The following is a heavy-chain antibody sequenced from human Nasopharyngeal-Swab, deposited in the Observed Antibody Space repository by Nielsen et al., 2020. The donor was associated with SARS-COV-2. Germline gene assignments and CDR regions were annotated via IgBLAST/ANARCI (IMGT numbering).Heavy chain of an antibody. J-gene: IGHJ3*02. D-gene: IGHD6-13*01. CDR3: AIDEDNGSSWGDDAFDI. Sequence: WIRQSPSRGLEWMGRTYYRSKRYNDYAVSVKSRITLNPDTSKNQFSLQLNSVTPEDTAVYYCAIDEDNGSSWGDDAFDIWGQGTMVTVSS. CDR2: TYYRSKRYN. V-gene: IGHV6-1*01.